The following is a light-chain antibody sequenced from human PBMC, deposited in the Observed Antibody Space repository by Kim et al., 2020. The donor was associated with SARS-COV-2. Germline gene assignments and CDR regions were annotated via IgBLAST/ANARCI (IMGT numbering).Light chain of an antibody. CDR2: AAS. V-gene: IGKV1-9*01. CDR1: QGISSY. J-gene: IGKJ2*01. CDR3: QQLDSYPRT. Sequence: IQLTQSPSSLSASVGDRVTITCRASQGISSYLAWYQQKPGKAPKLLIYAASTLQSGVLSRFSGSGSGTDFTLTISSLQPEDFATYYCQQLDSYPRTFGQGTKLEI.